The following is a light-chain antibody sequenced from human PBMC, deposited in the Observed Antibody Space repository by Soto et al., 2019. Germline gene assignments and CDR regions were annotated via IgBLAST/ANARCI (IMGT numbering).Light chain of an antibody. CDR2: DTS. CDR3: FLSYSDAVV. V-gene: IGLV7-46*01. CDR1: TGVVTIGHH. Sequence: QAVVTREPSLTVSPGGTVTLTCGSITGVVTIGHHPHWFQQKPGQAPMTLIYDTSNTHSWTPARFSGSLLGGKAALTLSGAQLDDEAEYYCFLSYSDAVVFGGGTKVTVL. J-gene: IGLJ3*02.